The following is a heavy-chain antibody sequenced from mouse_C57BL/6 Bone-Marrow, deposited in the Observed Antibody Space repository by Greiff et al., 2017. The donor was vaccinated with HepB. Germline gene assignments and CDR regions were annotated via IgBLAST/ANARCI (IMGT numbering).Heavy chain of an antibody. Sequence: EVKVVESGGGLVQPGESLKLSCESNEYEFPSHDMSWVRKTPEKRLELVAAINSDGGSTYYPDTMARRFIISRDNTKKTLYLQMSSLRSEDTALYYCASLWLRRYWYFDVWGTGTTVTVSS. CDR2: INSDGGST. V-gene: IGHV5-2*01. D-gene: IGHD2-2*01. J-gene: IGHJ1*03. CDR3: ASLWLRRYWYFDV. CDR1: EYEFPSHD.